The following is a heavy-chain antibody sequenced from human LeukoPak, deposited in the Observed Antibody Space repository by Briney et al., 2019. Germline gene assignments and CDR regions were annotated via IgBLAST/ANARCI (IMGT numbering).Heavy chain of an antibody. V-gene: IGHV4-34*01. D-gene: IGHD6-13*01. CDR3: ARARRYSSSRFPANWFDP. Sequence: PSETLSLTCAVYGGSFSGYYWSWIRQPPGKGLEWIGEINHSGSTNYNPSLKSRVTISVDTSKNQFSLKLSSVTAADTAVYYCARARRYSSSRFPANWFDPWGQGTLVTVSS. CDR1: GGSFSGYY. CDR2: INHSGST. J-gene: IGHJ5*02.